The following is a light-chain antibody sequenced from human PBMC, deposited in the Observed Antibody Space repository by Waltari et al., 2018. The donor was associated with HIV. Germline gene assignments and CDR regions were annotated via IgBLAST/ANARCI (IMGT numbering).Light chain of an antibody. CDR2: RNN. J-gene: IGLJ3*02. Sequence: QTGLTQPPSVSRALRQTATLTCTGNSNNVGNQGAAWLQQHQGHPPKLLSYRNNNRPPGISERFSASRSGNTASLTIRGLQPEDEAVYYCSEWDSDLTAGMFGGGTKLTVL. CDR3: SEWDSDLTAGM. V-gene: IGLV10-54*04. CDR1: SNNVGNQG.